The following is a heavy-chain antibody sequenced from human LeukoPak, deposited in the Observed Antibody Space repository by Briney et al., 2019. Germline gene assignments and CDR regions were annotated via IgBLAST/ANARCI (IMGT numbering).Heavy chain of an antibody. CDR2: IYHSGST. Sequence: PSGTLSLTCAVYGGSFSSYYWNWIRQPPGKGLEWIGEIYHSGSTRYNPSLRSRVTISVDTSKQQSSLTLSSVYYCARGRGGMLWGLTLDYYYYGMDVWGQGTTVTVSS. V-gene: IGHV4-34*01. CDR3: LWGLTLDYYYYGMDV. CDR1: GGSFSSYY. J-gene: IGHJ6*02. D-gene: IGHD3-10*01.